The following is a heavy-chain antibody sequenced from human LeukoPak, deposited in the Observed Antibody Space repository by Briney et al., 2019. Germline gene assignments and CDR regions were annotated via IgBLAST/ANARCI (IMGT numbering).Heavy chain of an antibody. CDR2: TKQDGSQE. V-gene: IGHV3-7*05. CDR3: ARDPGDDYWGGFDC. D-gene: IGHD5-24*01. J-gene: IGHJ4*02. Sequence: GGSLRLSCTASGFTFRSYWMTWVRQAPGKGLEWVASTKQDGSQEEYVDSVKGRFTISRDNAMDSLHLQMNNLRAEDTAVYYCARDPGDDYWGGFDCWGQGTLVTVSS. CDR1: GFTFRSYW.